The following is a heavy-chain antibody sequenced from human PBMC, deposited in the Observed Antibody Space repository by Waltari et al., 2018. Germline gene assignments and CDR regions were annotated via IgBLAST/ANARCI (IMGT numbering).Heavy chain of an antibody. V-gene: IGHV4-39*01. CDR2: IYYSGST. CDR1: GGSISSSSYY. CDR3: ARHSTASSYYYDSSGYDFDY. D-gene: IGHD3-22*01. J-gene: IGHJ4*02. Sequence: QLQLQESGPGLVKPSETLSLTCTVSGGSISSSSYYWGWIRQPPGKGLEWIGRIYYSGSTYYTPALKMRVTISVATSKNQFSLKLSSVTAADTAVYYWARHSTASSYYYDSSGYDFDYWGQGTLVTVSS.